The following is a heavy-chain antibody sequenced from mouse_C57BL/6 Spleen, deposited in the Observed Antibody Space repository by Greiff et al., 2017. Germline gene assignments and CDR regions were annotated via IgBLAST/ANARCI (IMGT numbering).Heavy chain of an antibody. V-gene: IGHV5-6*01. Sequence: EVMLVQSGGDLVKPGGSLKISCAASGFTFSSYGMSWVRQTPDKRLEWVATISSGGSYTYYPDSVKGRYTISIDNAKNTLYLQISSLKSEDTAMYYCARHSGKSPEFGDWGQGIMVT. CDR2: ISSGGSYT. CDR3: ARHSGKSPEFGD. D-gene: IGHD6-2*01. J-gene: IGHJ3*01. CDR1: GFTFSSYG.